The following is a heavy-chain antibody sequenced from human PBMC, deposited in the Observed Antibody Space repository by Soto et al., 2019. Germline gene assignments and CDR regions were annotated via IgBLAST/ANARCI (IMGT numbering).Heavy chain of an antibody. D-gene: IGHD2-15*01. CDR1: GGTFSSYA. CDR2: IIPIFGTA. J-gene: IGHJ6*02. CDR3: ARDDVVVVAANYYYYGMDV. V-gene: IGHV1-69*13. Sequence: GASVKVSCKASGGTFSSYAISWVRQAPGQGLEWMGGIIPIFGTANYAQKFQGRVTITADESTSTAYMELSSLRSEDTAVYYCARDDVVVVAANYYYYGMDVWGQGTTVTVSS.